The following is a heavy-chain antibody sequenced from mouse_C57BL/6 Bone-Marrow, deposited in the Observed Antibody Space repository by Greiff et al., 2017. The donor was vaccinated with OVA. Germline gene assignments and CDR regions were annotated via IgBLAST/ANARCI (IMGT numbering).Heavy chain of an antibody. CDR3: AREGRDMGFAY. CDR2: IYPRSGNT. D-gene: IGHD3-2*01. V-gene: IGHV1-81*01. CDR1: GYTFTSYG. J-gene: IGHJ3*01. Sequence: VQVVESGAELARPGASVKLSCKASGYTFTSYGISWVKQRTGQGLEWIGEIYPRSGNTYYNEKFKGKATLTADKSSSTAYMELRSLTSEDSAVYFCAREGRDMGFAYWGQGTLVTVSA.